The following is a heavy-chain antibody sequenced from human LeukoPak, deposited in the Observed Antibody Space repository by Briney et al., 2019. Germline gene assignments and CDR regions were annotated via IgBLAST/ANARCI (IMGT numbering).Heavy chain of an antibody. V-gene: IGHV1-3*01. CDR3: ARCPPSYYYGMDV. CDR2: ISAGNGNT. CDR1: GYTFTSYA. J-gene: IGHJ6*04. Sequence: ASVKVSCKASGYTFTSYAMHWVRQAPGQRLEWMGWISAGNGNTKYSQKFQGRVTITRDTSASTAYMELSSLRSEDTAVYYCARCPPSYYYGMDVRGKGTTVTVSS.